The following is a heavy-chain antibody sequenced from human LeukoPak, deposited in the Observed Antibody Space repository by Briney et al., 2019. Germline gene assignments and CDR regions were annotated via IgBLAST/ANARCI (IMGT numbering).Heavy chain of an antibody. CDR1: GGSISSGDYY. V-gene: IGHV4-30-4*01. CDR2: MYYSGST. J-gene: IGHJ5*02. D-gene: IGHD3-22*01. Sequence: SQTLSLTCTVSGGSISSGDYYWSWIRQPPGKCLEWIAYMYYSGSTYYNPSLKSRVTMSADTSTNQLSLTLSSVTAADTAVYYCARPYYYDSRIDPWGQGILVTVSS. CDR3: ARPYYYDSRIDP.